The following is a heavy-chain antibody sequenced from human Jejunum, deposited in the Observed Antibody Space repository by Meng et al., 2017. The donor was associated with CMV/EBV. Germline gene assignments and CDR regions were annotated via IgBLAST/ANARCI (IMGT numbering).Heavy chain of an antibody. V-gene: IGHV4-34*02. CDR1: GGSVSGHY. J-gene: IGHJ4*02. Sequence: QVQLKRWGAGRLRPWEPLALTCAVYGGSVSGHYWSWIRQTPGKGLEWIGEMNPSGVTIYNPSLKGRVTISVDTSKNQFSLKLTSVTAADTALYYCARELGYCSGGNCYGGTFDYWGQGTLVTVSS. D-gene: IGHD2-15*01. CDR3: ARELGYCSGGNCYGGTFDY. CDR2: MNPSGVT.